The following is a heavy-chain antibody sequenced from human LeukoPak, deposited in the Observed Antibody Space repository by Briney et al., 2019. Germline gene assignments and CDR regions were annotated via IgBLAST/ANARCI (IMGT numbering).Heavy chain of an antibody. V-gene: IGHV3-23*01. D-gene: IGHD6-19*01. CDR2: ISGSGGST. CDR3: ASRSSGWYSIDYYYGMDV. Sequence: HPGGSLRLSCAASGFTFSSYAMSWVRQAPGKGLEWVSAISGSGGSTYYADSVKGRFTISRDNSKNTLYLQMNSLRAEDTAVYYCASRSSGWYSIDYYYGMDVWGQGTTVTVSS. J-gene: IGHJ6*02. CDR1: GFTFSSYA.